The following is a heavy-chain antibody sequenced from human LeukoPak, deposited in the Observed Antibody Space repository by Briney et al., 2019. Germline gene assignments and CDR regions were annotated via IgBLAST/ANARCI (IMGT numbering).Heavy chain of an antibody. J-gene: IGHJ4*02. V-gene: IGHV3-53*01. CDR3: ARDRGEFDY. CDR1: GFTFSTYW. CDR2: IYSGGST. Sequence: PGGSLRLSCAASGFTFSTYWMSWVRQAPGKGLEWVSVIYSGGSTYYADSVKGRFTISRDNSKNTLYLQMNSLRAEDTAVYYCARDRGEFDYWGQGTLVTVSS.